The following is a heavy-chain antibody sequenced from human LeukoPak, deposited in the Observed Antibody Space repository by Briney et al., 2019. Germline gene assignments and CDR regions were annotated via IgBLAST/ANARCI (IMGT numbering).Heavy chain of an antibody. Sequence: GESLKISCKGSGYSFTSYWIGWVRQAPGKGLEWVGRIKSKTDGGTTDYAAPVKGRSTISRDDSKNTLYLQMNSLKSEDTAVYYCTTAMTHVFDYWGQGTLVTVSS. CDR2: IKSKTDGGTT. CDR1: GYSFTSYW. D-gene: IGHD2-2*01. CDR3: TTAMTHVFDY. J-gene: IGHJ4*02. V-gene: IGHV3-15*01.